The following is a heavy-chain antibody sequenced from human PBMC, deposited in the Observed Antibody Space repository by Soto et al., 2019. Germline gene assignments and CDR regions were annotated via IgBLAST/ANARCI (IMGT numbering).Heavy chain of an antibody. CDR2: ISSSSSTI. J-gene: IGHJ4*02. V-gene: IGHV3-48*02. D-gene: IGHD3-10*01. CDR3: ARIGRDYGSGSYYNEDY. Sequence: GGSLRLSCAASGFTFSSYSMNWVRQAPGKGLEWVSYISSSSSTIYYADSVKGRFTISRDNAKNSLYLQMNSLRDEDTAVYYCARIGRDYGSGSYYNEDYWGQGTLVTV. CDR1: GFTFSSYS.